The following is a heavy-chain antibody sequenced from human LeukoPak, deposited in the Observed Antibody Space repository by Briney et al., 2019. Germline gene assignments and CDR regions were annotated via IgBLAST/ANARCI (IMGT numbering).Heavy chain of an antibody. CDR3: AKERRDGYNTGFDY. D-gene: IGHD5-24*01. CDR1: GFTFSDYY. Sequence: GSLRLSCAASGFTFSDYYMSWIRQAPGKGLEWVSYISSSGSTIYYADSVKGRFTISRDNAKNSLYLQMNSLRAEDTAVYYCAKERRDGYNTGFDYWGQGTLVTVSS. CDR2: ISSSGSTI. J-gene: IGHJ4*02. V-gene: IGHV3-11*01.